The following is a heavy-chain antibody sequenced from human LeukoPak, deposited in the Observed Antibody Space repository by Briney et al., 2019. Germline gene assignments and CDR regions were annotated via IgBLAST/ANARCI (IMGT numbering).Heavy chain of an antibody. CDR2: IIPIFGTA. V-gene: IGHV1-69*05. D-gene: IGHD3-3*02. Sequence: ASVKVSCKASGGTFSSYAISWVRQAPGQGLEWMGGIIPIFGTANYAQKLQGRVTMTTDTSTSTAYMELRSLRSDDTAVYYCARGGAFGHREDYWGQGTLVTVSS. J-gene: IGHJ4*02. CDR1: GGTFSSYA. CDR3: ARGGAFGHREDY.